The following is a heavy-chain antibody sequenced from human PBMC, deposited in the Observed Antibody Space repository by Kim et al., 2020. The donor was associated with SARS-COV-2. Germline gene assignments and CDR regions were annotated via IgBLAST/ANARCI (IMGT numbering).Heavy chain of an antibody. J-gene: IGHJ3*01. CDR1: GFTFSESA. CDR3: TPTGGVAGDAYHT. V-gene: IGHV3-73*01. D-gene: IGHD6-19*01. CDR2: IRTGANNYGT. Sequence: GGSLRLSCTASGFTFSESAIHWVRRASGKGLEWVGRIRTGANNYGTAFAASVEGRFTMFRHDSENTAFLRMNSLRPEDTAVYYCTPTGGVAGDAYHTWGQGTVVTVSS.